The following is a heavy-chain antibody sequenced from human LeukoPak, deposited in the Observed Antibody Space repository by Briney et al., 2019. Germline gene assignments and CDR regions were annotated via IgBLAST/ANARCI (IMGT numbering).Heavy chain of an antibody. CDR2: ISYTGSNE. V-gene: IGHV3-30*03. J-gene: IGHJ5*01. CDR1: GFTFSSYG. CDR3: TRDPRHFDS. D-gene: IGHD6-6*01. Sequence: GGSLRLSCTGSGFTFSSYGMHWVRQAPGKGLEWVATISYTGSNEFYVESVKGRFTISRDNSKNTVYLQMNSLRAEDTAVYYCTRDPRHFDSCGQGTLVTVSS.